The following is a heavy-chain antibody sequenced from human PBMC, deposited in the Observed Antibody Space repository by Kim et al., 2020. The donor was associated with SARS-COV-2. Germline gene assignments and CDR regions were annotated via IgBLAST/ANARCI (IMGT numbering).Heavy chain of an antibody. V-gene: IGHV3-74*01. CDR2: INSDGSST. Sequence: GGSLRLSCAASGFTFSNYWMHWVRQAPGKGLVWVSRINSDGSSTSYADSVRGRFTISRDNAKNTLYLQMNSLRAEDTAVYYCARDSRPYYYYGMDVWGQGTTVTVSS. CDR3: ARDSRPYYYYGMDV. J-gene: IGHJ6*02. CDR1: GFTFSNYW.